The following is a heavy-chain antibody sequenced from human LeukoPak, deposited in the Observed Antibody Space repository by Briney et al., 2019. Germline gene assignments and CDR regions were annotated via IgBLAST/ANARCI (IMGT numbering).Heavy chain of an antibody. J-gene: IGHJ4*02. V-gene: IGHV1-69*04. CDR3: ATAHIAAAGT. Sequence: SVKVSCKASGGTFSSYAISWVRQAPGQGLEWMGRIIPSLGIANYAQKFKGRVTITADKSTSTAYMELSSLTSEDTAVHYCATAHIAAAGTWGQGTLVTVSS. CDR2: IIPSLGIA. CDR1: GGTFSSYA. D-gene: IGHD6-13*01.